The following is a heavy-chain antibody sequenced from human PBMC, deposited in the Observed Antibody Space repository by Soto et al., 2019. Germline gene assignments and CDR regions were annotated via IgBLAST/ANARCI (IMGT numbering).Heavy chain of an antibody. Sequence: KTSETLSLTCTVSGGSISIYYWSWIRHPPGKGLEWIGYIHFSGSTNYNPSLKSRVTISVDTSKNQFSLRLSSVNAADTAVYYCARDPPSDSSGYYSGVWGQGTLVTVSS. J-gene: IGHJ4*02. CDR3: ARDPPSDSSGYYSGV. CDR1: GGSISIYY. D-gene: IGHD3-22*01. V-gene: IGHV4-59*01. CDR2: IHFSGST.